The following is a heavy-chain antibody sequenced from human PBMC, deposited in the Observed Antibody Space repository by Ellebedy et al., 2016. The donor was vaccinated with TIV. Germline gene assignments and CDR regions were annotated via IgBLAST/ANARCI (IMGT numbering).Heavy chain of an antibody. Sequence: SETLSLXXTVSGGSISSGDYYWSWIRQPPGKGLEWIGYIYYSGSTYYNPSLKSRVTISVDTSKNQFSLKLSSVTAADTAVYYCARGAPFDPWGQGTLVTVSS. J-gene: IGHJ5*02. CDR1: GGSISSGDYY. CDR3: ARGAPFDP. CDR2: IYYSGST. V-gene: IGHV4-30-4*01.